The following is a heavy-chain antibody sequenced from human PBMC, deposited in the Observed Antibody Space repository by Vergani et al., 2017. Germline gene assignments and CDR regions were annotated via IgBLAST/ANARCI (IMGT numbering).Heavy chain of an antibody. D-gene: IGHD6-13*01. CDR3: AKFGIAAAGTGYYYMDV. CDR1: GFTFSSYA. Sequence: EVQLLESGGGLVQPGGSLRLSCAASGFTFSSYAMSWVRQAPGKGLEWVSAISGSGGSTYYADSVKGRFTISRDNSKNTLYLQMNSLRAEDTAVYYCAKFGIAAAGTGYYYMDVWGKGTTVTVSS. CDR2: ISGSGGST. V-gene: IGHV3-23*01. J-gene: IGHJ6*03.